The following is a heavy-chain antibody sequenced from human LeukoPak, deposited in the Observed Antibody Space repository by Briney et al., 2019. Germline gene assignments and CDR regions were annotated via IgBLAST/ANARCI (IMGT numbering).Heavy chain of an antibody. CDR2: IIPILGIA. D-gene: IGHD2-15*01. CDR1: GGTFSSYA. CDR3: ARGYCSGGSCERIDY. Sequence: SVKVSCKASGGTFSSYAISWVRQAPGQGLEWMGRIIPILGIANYAQKFQGRVTITADKSTSTAYMELSSLRSEDTAVYYCARGYCSGGSCERIDYWGQGTLVTVSS. J-gene: IGHJ4*02. V-gene: IGHV1-69*04.